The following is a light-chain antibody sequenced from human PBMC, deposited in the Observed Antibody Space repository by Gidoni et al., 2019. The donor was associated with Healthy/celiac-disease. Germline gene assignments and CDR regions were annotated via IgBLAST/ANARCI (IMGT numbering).Light chain of an antibody. V-gene: IGKV3-11*01. CDR2: DAS. CDR1: QSVSSY. Sequence: EIVLTQSPATLSLSPGERATLSCRASQSVSSYLAWYQQKPGQAPRLRIYDASNRATGIPARFSGSGSGTDFTLTISSLEPEDFAVYYCQQRSNWPLLTFGGXTKVEIK. J-gene: IGKJ4*01. CDR3: QQRSNWPLLT.